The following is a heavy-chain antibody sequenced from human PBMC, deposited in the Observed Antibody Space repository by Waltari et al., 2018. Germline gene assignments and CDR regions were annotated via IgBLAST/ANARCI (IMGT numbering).Heavy chain of an antibody. CDR1: GDRVSSTSAA. Sequence: QVQLQQSCPGLVKPSQTLSLPCAIPGDRVSSTSAAWTSIRQSPSKGLEWLGRTYDRSKWYNDYAVYEKSRITINPDTSKNQFSLQLNSVTPEDTAVYNGARDPTGNDPKIVYYYYGMDVWGQGTTVTVSS. D-gene: IGHD3-10*01. V-gene: IGHV6-1*01. J-gene: IGHJ6*02. CDR3: ARDPTGNDPKIVYYYYGMDV. CDR2: TYDRSKWYN.